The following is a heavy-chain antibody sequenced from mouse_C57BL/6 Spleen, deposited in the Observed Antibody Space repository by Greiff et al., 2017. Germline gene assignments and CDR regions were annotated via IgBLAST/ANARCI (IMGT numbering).Heavy chain of an antibody. V-gene: IGHV14-4*01. Sequence: VQLKQSGAELVRPGASVKLSCTASGFNITDDYMHWVKQRPEQGLEWIGWIDPENGDTEYASKFQGKATITADSSSNTAYLQPSSLTSEENGVNYRTTHINPVVADYWGQGTTLTVSS. CDR3: TTHINPVVADY. D-gene: IGHD1-1*01. CDR1: GFNITDDY. CDR2: IDPENGDT. J-gene: IGHJ2*01.